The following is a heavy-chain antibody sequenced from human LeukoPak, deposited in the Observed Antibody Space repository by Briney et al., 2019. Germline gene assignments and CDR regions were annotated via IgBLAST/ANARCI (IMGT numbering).Heavy chain of an antibody. D-gene: IGHD6-13*01. Sequence: GGSLRLSCAASGFTFSSYGLNWVRQAPGKGLEWVSSISSGSSYKYYADSVKGRFTISRDNAKNSLYLQMNNVRAEDTAVYYCARDVRIAAAGTRQYYYGMDVWGQGTTVTVS. J-gene: IGHJ6*02. CDR2: ISSGSSYK. V-gene: IGHV3-21*01. CDR1: GFTFSSYG. CDR3: ARDVRIAAAGTRQYYYGMDV.